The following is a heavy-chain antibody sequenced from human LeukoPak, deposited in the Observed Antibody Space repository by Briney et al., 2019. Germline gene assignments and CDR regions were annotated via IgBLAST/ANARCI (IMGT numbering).Heavy chain of an antibody. D-gene: IGHD4-17*01. V-gene: IGHV5-51*01. CDR2: ICPGDSDI. CDR3: TRGDYGNY. CDR1: GYSFTSNW. J-gene: IGHJ4*02. Sequence: GGSLRLSCKGAGYSFTSNWIAWVRQMPGKGLEWMGIICPGDSDIRYSPSFQGQVTISADKSISTAYLQWSSLTASDTAMYYCTRGDYGNYWGQGTLVTVSS.